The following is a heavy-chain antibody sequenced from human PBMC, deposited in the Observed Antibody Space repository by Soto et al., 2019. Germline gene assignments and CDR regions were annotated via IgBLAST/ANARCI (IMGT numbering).Heavy chain of an antibody. D-gene: IGHD6-13*01. Sequence: PGGSLRLSCAASRITFSSYWMSWVRQAPGKGLEWVANIKQDGSEKYYVDSVKGRFTISRDNAKNSLYLQMNSLRAEDTAVYYCARSFYSSNWPDAFDIWGQGTMVTVSS. J-gene: IGHJ3*02. CDR1: RITFSSYW. CDR3: ARSFYSSNWPDAFDI. V-gene: IGHV3-7*01. CDR2: IKQDGSEK.